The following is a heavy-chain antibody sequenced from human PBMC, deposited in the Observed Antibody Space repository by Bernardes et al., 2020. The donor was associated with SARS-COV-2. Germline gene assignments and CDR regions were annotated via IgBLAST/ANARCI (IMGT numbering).Heavy chain of an antibody. CDR1: GGSISSYY. Sequence: SETLSLTCTVSGGSISSYYWSSIRQPPGKGLEWIGYIYYSGSTNYNPSLKSRVTISVDTSKNQFSLKLSSVTAADTAVYYCARGPSDYDFWSGFPPGAFDIWGQGTMVTVSS. J-gene: IGHJ3*02. V-gene: IGHV4-59*01. D-gene: IGHD3-3*01. CDR3: ARGPSDYDFWSGFPPGAFDI. CDR2: IYYSGST.